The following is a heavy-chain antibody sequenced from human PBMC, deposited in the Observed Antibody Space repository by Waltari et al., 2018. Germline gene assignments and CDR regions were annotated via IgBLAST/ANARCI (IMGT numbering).Heavy chain of an antibody. Sequence: QVQLQESGPGLVKPSETLSLTCAVSGYSISSGYYWGWIRQPPGKGLEWIGSIYHSGSTYYNPSLNSRVTISVDTSKNQFSLKLSSVTAADTAVYYCARDAGVMVRGVNFYYYYYGMDVWGQGTTVTVSS. CDR3: ARDAGVMVRGVNFYYYYYGMDV. J-gene: IGHJ6*02. V-gene: IGHV4-38-2*02. CDR2: IYHSGST. CDR1: GYSISSGYY. D-gene: IGHD3-10*01.